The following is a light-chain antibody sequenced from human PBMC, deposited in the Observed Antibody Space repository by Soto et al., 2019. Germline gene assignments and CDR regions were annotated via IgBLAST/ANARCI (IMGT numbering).Light chain of an antibody. V-gene: IGLV1-40*01. CDR1: SSNIGAGYD. Sequence: QSVLTQPPSVSVAPGQRVTISCTGSSSNIGAGYDVHWYQQLPGTAPKLLIYGNSNRPSGVPDRFSGSKSGTSASLAITGLQAEDEADYYCQSYDSSLSAYVFGTGTKVTVL. J-gene: IGLJ1*01. CDR3: QSYDSSLSAYV. CDR2: GNS.